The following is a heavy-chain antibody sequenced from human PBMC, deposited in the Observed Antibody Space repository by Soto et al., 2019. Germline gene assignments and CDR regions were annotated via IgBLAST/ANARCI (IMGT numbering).Heavy chain of an antibody. CDR2: IYPGDSDT. CDR3: ARHVRRTLAAGIYYFDY. Sequence: PGESLKISCKGSGYSFTSYWIGWVRQMPGKGLEWMGIIYPGDSDTRYSPSFQGQVTIPADKSISTAYLQWSSLKASDTAMYYCARHVRRTLAAGIYYFDYWGQGTLVTVSS. CDR1: GYSFTSYW. V-gene: IGHV5-51*01. D-gene: IGHD6-13*01. J-gene: IGHJ4*02.